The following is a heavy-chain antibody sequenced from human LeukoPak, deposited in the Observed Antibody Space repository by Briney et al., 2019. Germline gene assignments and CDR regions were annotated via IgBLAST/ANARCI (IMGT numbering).Heavy chain of an antibody. V-gene: IGHV4-39*06. D-gene: IGHD1-26*01. J-gene: IGHJ4*02. Sequence: SETLSLTCTVSGGSISSSSYYWGWIRQPPGRGLEWIGSIYYSGSTYYNPSLKSRVTISVDASMNQFTLKLSSVTAADTAVYYCARDSGSRADYWGQGTLVAVSS. CDR3: ARDSGSRADY. CDR2: IYYSGST. CDR1: GGSISSSSYY.